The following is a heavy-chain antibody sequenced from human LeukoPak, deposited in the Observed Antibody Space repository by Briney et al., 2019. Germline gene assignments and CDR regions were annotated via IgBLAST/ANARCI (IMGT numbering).Heavy chain of an antibody. Sequence: PGGSLRLSCTASGFTFSSYAMSWVRQAPGKGLMWVSTISGSGGSTYYADSVKGRFTISRDNSKNTLYLQMNSLRAEDTAVYYCAKAGRQQLGGGGYWGQGTLVTVSS. V-gene: IGHV3-23*01. D-gene: IGHD3-10*01. CDR1: GFTFSSYA. CDR3: AKAGRQQLGGGGY. J-gene: IGHJ4*02. CDR2: ISGSGGST.